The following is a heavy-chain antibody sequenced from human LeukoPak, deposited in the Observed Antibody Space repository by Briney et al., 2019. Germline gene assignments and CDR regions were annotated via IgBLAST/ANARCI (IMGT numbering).Heavy chain of an antibody. CDR2: ISGSGGNT. CDR1: GFTFSSYA. J-gene: IGHJ4*02. V-gene: IGHV3-23*01. D-gene: IGHD5-18*01. CDR3: AKDLSGYSYGYYFDY. Sequence: PGGSLRLSCTASGFTFSSYAMNWARQAPGKGLEWVSGISGSGGNTYYADSVKGRFTISRDNSKNTLYLQMNSLRAEDTAVYYCAKDLSGYSYGYYFDYWGQGTLVTVSS.